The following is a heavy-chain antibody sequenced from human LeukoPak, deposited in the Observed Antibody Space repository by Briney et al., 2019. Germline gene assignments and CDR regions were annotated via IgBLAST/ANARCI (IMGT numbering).Heavy chain of an antibody. J-gene: IGHJ5*02. V-gene: IGHV4-39*07. Sequence: SETLSLTRSVSGGSISSSGYYWGWIRQPPGKGLEWIGSIYYSGSTYYNPSLKSRVTISVDTSKNQFSLKLSSVTAADTAVYYCARDRGYCSGGSCYNWFDPWGQGTLVTVSS. CDR1: GGSISSSGYY. CDR3: ARDRGYCSGGSCYNWFDP. CDR2: IYYSGST. D-gene: IGHD2-15*01.